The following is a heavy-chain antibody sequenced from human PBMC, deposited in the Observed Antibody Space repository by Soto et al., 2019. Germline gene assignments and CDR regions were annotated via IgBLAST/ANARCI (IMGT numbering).Heavy chain of an antibody. CDR3: AIPSANYYFDD. J-gene: IGHJ4*02. D-gene: IGHD1-26*01. V-gene: IGHV7-4-1*01. Sequence: ASVKVSCKASGYTFTSYAMNWVRQAPGQGLEWMGWINTNTGNPTYAQGFTGRFVFSLDTSVSTAYLQICSLKAEDTAVYYCAIPSANYYFDDWGQGTLVTVSS. CDR1: GYTFTSYA. CDR2: INTNTGNP.